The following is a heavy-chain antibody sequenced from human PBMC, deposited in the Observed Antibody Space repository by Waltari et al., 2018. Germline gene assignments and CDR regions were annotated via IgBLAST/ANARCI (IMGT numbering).Heavy chain of an antibody. CDR1: GFTFSSPW. CDR3: ARPLYYSDSSGYYPTYYFDS. V-gene: IGHV3-74*01. CDR2: INSDGRAT. J-gene: IGHJ4*02. Sequence: EVQLVESGGGLVQPGGSLRLSCVVSGFTFSSPWMHCVRPVPGKGLVLVSRINSDGRATSYGESVKGRFTISRDNAKSTLYLQMNNLTDEDTAVYYCARPLYYSDSSGYYPTYYFDSWGQGTLVTVSS. D-gene: IGHD3-22*01.